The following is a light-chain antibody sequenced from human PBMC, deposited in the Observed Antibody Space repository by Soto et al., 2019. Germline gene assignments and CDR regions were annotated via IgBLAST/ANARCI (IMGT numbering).Light chain of an antibody. CDR3: QQYDNLPLT. CDR2: DAS. Sequence: DIQLTQSPPSQSASVGDRVTITCQASQAINNYLNWYQQKPGKAPKLLIYDASTLETGVPSRFSGSGSGTDFTFTISSLQPEDFATYYCQQYDNLPLTFGGGTKVEIK. CDR1: QAINNY. V-gene: IGKV1-33*01. J-gene: IGKJ4*01.